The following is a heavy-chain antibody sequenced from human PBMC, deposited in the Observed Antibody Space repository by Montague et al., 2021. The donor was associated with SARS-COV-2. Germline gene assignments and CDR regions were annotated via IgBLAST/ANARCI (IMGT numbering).Heavy chain of an antibody. V-gene: IGHV4-39*01. CDR1: TFSSYA. CDR3: ARQDDILTGYYYYGMDV. Sequence: TFSSYAMSWVRQPPGKGLEWIGSIYYSGSTYYNPSLKSRVTISVDTSKNQFSLKLSSVTAADTAVYYCARQDDILTGYYYYGMDVWGQGTTVTVSS. J-gene: IGHJ6*02. CDR2: IYYSGST. D-gene: IGHD3-9*01.